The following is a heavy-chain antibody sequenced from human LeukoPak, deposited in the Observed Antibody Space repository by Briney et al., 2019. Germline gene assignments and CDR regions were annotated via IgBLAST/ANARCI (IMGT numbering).Heavy chain of an antibody. CDR1: GITFSSYA. V-gene: IGHV3-23*01. Sequence: GGSLRLSCAVSGITFSSYAMTWVRQAPGEGLEWVSTISGSGSSTYYAGSVKGRFTISRDNSKNTLYLQMNSLRAEDTAVYYCAKGAPYSSGWYSDYWGQGTLVTVSS. CDR2: ISGSGSST. CDR3: AKGAPYSSGWYSDY. J-gene: IGHJ4*02. D-gene: IGHD6-19*01.